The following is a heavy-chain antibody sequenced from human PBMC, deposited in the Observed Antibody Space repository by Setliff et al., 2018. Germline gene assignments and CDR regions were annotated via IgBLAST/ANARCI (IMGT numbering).Heavy chain of an antibody. CDR1: GDSISSGNW. Sequence: PSETLSLTCAVSGDSISSGNWWSWVRQPPEKGLEWIGEINHSGNTNYNPSLKSRVTISVDKSTNQFSLKLNSVTAADTAVYFCARGGVLGTGDFDYWGQGTLVTVSS. D-gene: IGHD2-8*01. V-gene: IGHV4-4*02. J-gene: IGHJ4*02. CDR3: ARGGVLGTGDFDY. CDR2: INHSGNT.